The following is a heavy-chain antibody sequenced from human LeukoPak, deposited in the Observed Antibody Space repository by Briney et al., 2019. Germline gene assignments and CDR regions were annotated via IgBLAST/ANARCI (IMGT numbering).Heavy chain of an antibody. D-gene: IGHD6-19*01. V-gene: IGHV3-66*01. CDR2: IYSGGKT. CDR1: GFTVSGNY. J-gene: IGHJ4*02. Sequence: GGSLRLSCAASGFTVSGNYMSWVRQAPGKGLEWVSAIYSGGKTYYADSVKDRFTISRDNSKNTLYLQMNSLRAEDTAVYYCARDGSSGWSHDYWGQGALVTVSS. CDR3: ARDGSSGWSHDY.